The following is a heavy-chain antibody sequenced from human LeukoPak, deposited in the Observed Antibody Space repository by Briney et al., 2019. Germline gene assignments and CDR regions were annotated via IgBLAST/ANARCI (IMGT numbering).Heavy chain of an antibody. CDR3: AREGWKMTTVTTSWYFDL. V-gene: IGHV4-61*02. CDR2: IYTSGST. J-gene: IGHJ2*01. Sequence: PSETLSLTCTVSGGSISSGSYYWSWIGQPAGKGLEWIGRIYTSGSTNYNPSLKSRVTISVDTSKNQFSLKLSSVTAADTAVYYCAREGWKMTTVTTSWYFDLWGRGTLVTVSS. D-gene: IGHD4-17*01. CDR1: GGSISSGSYY.